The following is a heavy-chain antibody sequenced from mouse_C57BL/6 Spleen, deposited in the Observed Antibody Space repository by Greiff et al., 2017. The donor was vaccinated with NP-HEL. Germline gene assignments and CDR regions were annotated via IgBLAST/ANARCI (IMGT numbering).Heavy chain of an antibody. D-gene: IGHD2-1*01. CDR2: ISYDGSN. CDR3: ARYQGSRYGNYLAWFAY. J-gene: IGHJ3*01. V-gene: IGHV3-6*01. CDR1: GYSITSGYY. Sequence: VQLKESGPGLVKPSQSLSLTCSVTGYSITSGYYWNWIRQFPGNQLEWMCYISYDGSNNYNPSLKKRISITRDTSENQFFLKLNSVTTEDTATYYCARYQGSRYGNYLAWFAYWGQGTLVTVSA.